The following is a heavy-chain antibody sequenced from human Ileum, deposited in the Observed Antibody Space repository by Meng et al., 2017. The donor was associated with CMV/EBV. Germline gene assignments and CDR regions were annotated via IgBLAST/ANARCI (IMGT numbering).Heavy chain of an antibody. J-gene: IGHJ4*02. CDR1: GYTLTNHN. Sequence: QVDLVQSGTEVKKPGASGKVSCKTSGYTLTNHNIAWVRQAPGQGLEWMGWISVHHGNTDYAQKYQDRVTMTRDTSTNTAYMELRSLTSDDTAMYYCARDNWGYDYWGQGTLVTVSS. CDR2: ISVHHGNT. D-gene: IGHD7-27*01. V-gene: IGHV1-18*01. CDR3: ARDNWGYDY.